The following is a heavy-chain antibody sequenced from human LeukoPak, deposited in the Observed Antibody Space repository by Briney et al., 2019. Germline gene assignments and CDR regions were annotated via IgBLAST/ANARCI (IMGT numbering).Heavy chain of an antibody. V-gene: IGHV3-48*03. CDR3: ARNDYDFDY. CDR2: ISTSGRTI. Sequence: PGGSLRLSCAASGFTFNNYEMNWVRQAPGKGLEWVSYISTSGRTIYYADSVKGRFTISRDNAKNSLYLQMNSLRVEDTAVYYCARNDYDFDYWGQGTLVTVSS. CDR1: GFTFNNYE. D-gene: IGHD3-22*01. J-gene: IGHJ4*02.